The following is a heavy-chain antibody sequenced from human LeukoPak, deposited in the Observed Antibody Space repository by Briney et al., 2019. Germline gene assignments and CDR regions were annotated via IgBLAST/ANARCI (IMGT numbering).Heavy chain of an antibody. D-gene: IGHD1-26*01. V-gene: IGHV5-10-1*01. CDR3: ARLLVGATHPEDY. Sequence: GESLKISFKGSGYSFTSYWISWVRQMPGKGLEWMGRIDPSDSYTNYSPSFQGHVTISADKSISTAYLQWSSLKASDTAMYYCARLLVGATHPEDYWGQGTLVTVSS. CDR2: IDPSDSYT. CDR1: GYSFTSYW. J-gene: IGHJ4*02.